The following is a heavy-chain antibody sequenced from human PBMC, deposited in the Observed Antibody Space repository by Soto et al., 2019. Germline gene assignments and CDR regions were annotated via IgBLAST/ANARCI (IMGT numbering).Heavy chain of an antibody. CDR1: GGSISSYY. CDR2: IYYSGST. J-gene: IGHJ4*02. D-gene: IGHD2-21*02. Sequence: SETLSLTCTVSGGSISSYYWSWIRQPPGKVLEWIGYIYYSGSTNYNPSLKSRVTISVDTSKNQFSLKLSSVTAADTAVYYCARDISGDSAGFDYWGQGTLVTVSS. CDR3: ARDISGDSAGFDY. V-gene: IGHV4-59*01.